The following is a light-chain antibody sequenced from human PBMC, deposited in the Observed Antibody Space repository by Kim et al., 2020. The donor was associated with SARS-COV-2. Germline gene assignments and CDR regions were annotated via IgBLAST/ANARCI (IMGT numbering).Light chain of an antibody. CDR1: KLGDKY. J-gene: IGLJ2*01. CDR2: QDS. V-gene: IGLV3-1*01. CDR3: QAWDSSRVV. Sequence: SYELTQPPSVSVSPGQTASIACSGAKLGDKYACWYQQKPGQSPVLVIYQDSKRPSGLPERFSGSNSGNTATLTISGTQAMDEADYYCQAWDSSRVVFGGG.